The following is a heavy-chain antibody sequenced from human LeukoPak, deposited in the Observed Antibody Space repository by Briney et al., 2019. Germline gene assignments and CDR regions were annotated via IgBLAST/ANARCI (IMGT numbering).Heavy chain of an antibody. CDR3: ASERYSVYGSSPLEI. D-gene: IGHD5/OR15-5a*01. CDR2: INPKSGGT. Sequence: ASVKVSCKSSGYNFSGYYMHWVRQAPGQGLEWLGWINPKSGGTTYGQKFQGRVTMTRDTSIRTGYMELTRLRSDDTAIYFCASERYSVYGSSPLEIWGPGTMVIVSS. J-gene: IGHJ3*02. V-gene: IGHV1-2*02. CDR1: GYNFSGYY.